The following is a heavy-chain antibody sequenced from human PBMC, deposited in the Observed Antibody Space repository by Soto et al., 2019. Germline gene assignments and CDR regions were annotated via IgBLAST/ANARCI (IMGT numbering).Heavy chain of an antibody. Sequence: QVQLVESGGGVVQPGRSLRLSCAASGFTFSSYGMHWVRQAPGKGLEWVAVIWYDGSNKYYADSVKGRFTISRDNSKNTLYLQMNSLRAEDTAVYYCARDHSRGYYDAFDIWGQGTMVTVSS. CDR1: GFTFSSYG. J-gene: IGHJ3*02. D-gene: IGHD3-22*01. CDR3: ARDHSRGYYDAFDI. V-gene: IGHV3-33*01. CDR2: IWYDGSNK.